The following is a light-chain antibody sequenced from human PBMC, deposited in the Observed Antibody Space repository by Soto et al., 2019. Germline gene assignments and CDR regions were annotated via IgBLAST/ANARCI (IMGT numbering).Light chain of an antibody. CDR3: SSYTSSSTLV. J-gene: IGLJ2*01. CDR2: EVG. V-gene: IGLV2-14*01. CDR1: SSDVGGYNY. Sequence: QSALTQPASVSGSPGQSITISCTGTSSDVGGYNYVSWYQQHPGKAPKLMIYEVGNRPSGVSNRFSGSKSGNTASLTISGLQAEDEADYYCSSYTSSSTLVFGGGTKLPS.